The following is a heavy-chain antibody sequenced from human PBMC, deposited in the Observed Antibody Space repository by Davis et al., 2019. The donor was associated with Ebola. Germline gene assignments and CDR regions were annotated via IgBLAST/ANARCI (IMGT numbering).Heavy chain of an antibody. CDR3: ATGWNFDY. CDR1: GGSISSSSYY. V-gene: IGHV4-39*07. Sequence: SETLSLTCTVSGGSISSSSYYWGWIRQPPGKGLEWIGSMYYSGSTYYNPSLKSRVTISVDTSKNQFSLKLSSVTAADTAVYYCATGWNFDYWGQGTLVTVSS. D-gene: IGHD6-19*01. J-gene: IGHJ4*02. CDR2: MYYSGST.